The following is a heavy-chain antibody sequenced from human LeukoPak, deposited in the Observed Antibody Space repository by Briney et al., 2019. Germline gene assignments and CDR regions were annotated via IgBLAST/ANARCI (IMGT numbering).Heavy chain of an antibody. D-gene: IGHD5-12*01. CDR1: GGSISSSSYY. V-gene: IGHV4-39*07. CDR3: ARVGYSGYDDRGSFDY. Sequence: SETLSLTCTVSGGSISSSSYYWGWIRQPPGKGLEWIGSICYSGSTYYNPSLKSRVTISVDTSKNQFSLKLSSVTAADTAVYYCARVGYSGYDDRGSFDYWGQGTLVTVSS. CDR2: ICYSGST. J-gene: IGHJ4*02.